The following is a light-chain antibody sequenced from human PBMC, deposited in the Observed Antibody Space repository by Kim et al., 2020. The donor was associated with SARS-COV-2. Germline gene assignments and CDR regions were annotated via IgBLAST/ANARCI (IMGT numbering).Light chain of an antibody. V-gene: IGKV3-15*01. CDR1: QRVSSN. CDR3: QQYNDWPPGDT. J-gene: IGKJ2*01. Sequence: PGERATLSCRASQRVSSNLAWYQQTPGQAPRLLIYGASTRATGIPARFSGSGSGTEFTFTISSLQSEDFAVYYCQQYNDWPPGDTFGQGTKLEI. CDR2: GAS.